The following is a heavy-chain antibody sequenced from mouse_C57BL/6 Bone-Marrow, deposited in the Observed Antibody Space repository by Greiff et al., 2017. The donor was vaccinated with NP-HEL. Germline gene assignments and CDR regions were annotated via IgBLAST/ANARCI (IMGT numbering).Heavy chain of an antibody. CDR2: IDPSDSYT. J-gene: IGHJ3*01. D-gene: IGHD2-1*01. CDR1: GYTFTSYW. Sequence: VQLQQPGAELVRPGTSVKLSCKASGYTFTSYWMHWVKQRPGQGLEWIGVIDPSDSYTNYNQKFKGKATLTVDTSSSTAYMQLSSLTSEDSAVYYCASGLLFWFAYWGQGTLVTVSA. CDR3: ASGLLFWFAY. V-gene: IGHV1-59*01.